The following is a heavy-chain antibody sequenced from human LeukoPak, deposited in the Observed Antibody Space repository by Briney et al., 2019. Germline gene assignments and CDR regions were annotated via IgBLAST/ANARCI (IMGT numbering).Heavy chain of an antibody. CDR3: ARARYSSSITAGNYYYYYYMDV. CDR2: INPSGSST. D-gene: IGHD6-13*01. V-gene: IGHV1-46*01. J-gene: IGHJ6*03. CDR1: GYSFTSHY. Sequence: ASVKVSCKASGYSFTSHYMHWVRQAPGQGLEWMGLINPSGSSTLYAQKFQGRVTITADKSTSTAYMELSSLRSEDTAVYYCARARYSSSITAGNYYYYYYMDVWGKGTTVTVSS.